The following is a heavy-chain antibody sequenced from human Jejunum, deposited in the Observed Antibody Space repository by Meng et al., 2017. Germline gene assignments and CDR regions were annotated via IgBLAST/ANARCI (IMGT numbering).Heavy chain of an antibody. D-gene: IGHD5-12*01. V-gene: IGHV4-4*02. J-gene: IGHJ5*02. CDR1: GGSIIDSNW. Sequence: QVQLQHWGPVLGKPSGTLPLTLAVSGGSIIDSNWWSWVRQPPGKELEWIGEIYHTGSTNYNPSLKSRVTMSLDKSKTQFFLDLTSVTAADTAVYYCARDLLGPAIAASGYFDPWGQGTLVTVSS. CDR2: IYHTGST. CDR3: ARDLLGPAIAASGYFDP.